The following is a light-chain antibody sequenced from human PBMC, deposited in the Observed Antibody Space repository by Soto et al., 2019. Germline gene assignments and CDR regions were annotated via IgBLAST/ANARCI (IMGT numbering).Light chain of an antibody. V-gene: IGLV2-14*03. CDR2: DVT. CDR3: SSYSTSGTRV. J-gene: IGLJ1*01. CDR1: SNDVGSCNC. Sequence: QSALTQPASVSGSPGQSITISCTGTSNDVGSCNCVSWYQQHPGKAPKLLISDVTTRPSGVSNRFSGSKSANTASLTISGLQPEDEADYYCSSYSTSGTRVFGSGTKLTVL.